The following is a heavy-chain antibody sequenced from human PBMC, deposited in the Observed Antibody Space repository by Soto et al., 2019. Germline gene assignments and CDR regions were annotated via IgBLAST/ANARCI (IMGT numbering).Heavy chain of an antibody. CDR2: IYYSGTT. J-gene: IGHJ4*02. CDR1: GGSVSSGGYY. Sequence: PSETLSVTCTVSGGSVSSGGYYWSWIRQHPGTGLEWIGYIYYSGTTYFNPSLKSRASISLDTSKNEFSLKLTSVTAADTAVYYCARRALPQCINGVCYKDGFWDYWGQGALVTVSS. CDR3: ARRALPQCINGVCYKDGFWDY. D-gene: IGHD2-8*01. V-gene: IGHV4-31*03.